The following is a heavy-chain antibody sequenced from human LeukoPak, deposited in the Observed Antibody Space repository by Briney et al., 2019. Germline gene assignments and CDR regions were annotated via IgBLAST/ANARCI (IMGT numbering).Heavy chain of an antibody. CDR3: ARTSCSSTSCYWGDWFDP. D-gene: IGHD2-2*01. Sequence: SETLSLTCTVSGGSISSFYWSWIRQPPGKGLEWIGYIYYSGSTNYNPSLKSRVTISVDTSKHQFSLKLSSVTAADTAVYYCARTSCSSTSCYWGDWFDPWGQGTLVTVSS. V-gene: IGHV4-59*01. CDR1: GGSISSFY. CDR2: IYYSGST. J-gene: IGHJ5*02.